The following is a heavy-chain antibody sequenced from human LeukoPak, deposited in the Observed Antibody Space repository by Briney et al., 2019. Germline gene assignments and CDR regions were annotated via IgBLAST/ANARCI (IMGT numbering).Heavy chain of an antibody. Sequence: PGGSLRLSCAASGFTFSSYAMSWVRQAPGKGLVWVSHISEDGSSTSYADSVKGRFTISRDNAKNMLYLQLNSLRVEDTAVYYCARDQLYCSGGYCYKDYWGQGTLVTVSS. V-gene: IGHV3-74*01. CDR3: ARDQLYCSGGYCYKDY. J-gene: IGHJ4*02. D-gene: IGHD2-15*01. CDR2: ISEDGSST. CDR1: GFTFSSYA.